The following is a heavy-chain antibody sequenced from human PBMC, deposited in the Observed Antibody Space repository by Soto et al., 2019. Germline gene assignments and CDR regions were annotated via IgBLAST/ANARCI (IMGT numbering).Heavy chain of an antibody. CDR1: GYTFTSYA. Sequence: ASVKASCKASGYTFTSYAMHWVRQAPGQRLEWMGWINAGNGNTKYSQKFQGRVTITRDTSASTAYMELSSLRSEDTAVYYCARRGHYYDSSGYYEVDAFDIWGQGTMVTVS. CDR2: INAGNGNT. D-gene: IGHD3-22*01. J-gene: IGHJ3*02. CDR3: ARRGHYYDSSGYYEVDAFDI. V-gene: IGHV1-3*01.